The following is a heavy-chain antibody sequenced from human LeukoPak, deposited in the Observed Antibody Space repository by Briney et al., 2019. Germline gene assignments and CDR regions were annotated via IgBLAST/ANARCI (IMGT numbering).Heavy chain of an antibody. CDR1: GGSISSYY. Sequence: SETLSLTCTVSGGSISSYYWNWIRQPPGKGLEWIGYIYYSGSTNYNPSLKSRVTISVDTSKNQFSLRLSSVTAADTAVYYCARDRAGSRGYDIWGQGTMVTVSS. J-gene: IGHJ3*02. CDR3: ARDRAGSRGYDI. CDR2: IYYSGST. D-gene: IGHD3-22*01. V-gene: IGHV4-59*12.